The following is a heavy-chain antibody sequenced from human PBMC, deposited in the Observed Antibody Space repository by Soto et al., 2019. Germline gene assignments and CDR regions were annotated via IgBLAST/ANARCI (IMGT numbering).Heavy chain of an antibody. CDR2: FDPEDGET. V-gene: IGHV1-24*01. CDR1: GYTLTELS. D-gene: IGHD1-1*01. CDR3: ATGSYNWNDGGVDH. Sequence: QVQLVQSGAEVKKPGASVKVSCKVSGYTLTELSMHWVRQAPGKGLEWMGGFDPEDGETIYAQKFQGRVTMTEDTSTDTAYRELRSLRAEDTAVYYFATGSYNWNDGGVDHWGQGTLVTVSA. J-gene: IGHJ5*02.